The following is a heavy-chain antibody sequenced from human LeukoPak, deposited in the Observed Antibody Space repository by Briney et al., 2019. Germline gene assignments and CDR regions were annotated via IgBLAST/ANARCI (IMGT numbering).Heavy chain of an antibody. CDR1: GFTFSSYA. Sequence: GGSLRLSCAASGFTFSSYAMHWVRQAPGKGLEWVAVISYDGSNKYYADSVKGRFTISRDNSKNTLYLQMNSLRAEDTAVYYCAKDPDDSSGYYSTYFDYWGQGTLVTVSS. V-gene: IGHV3-30*04. D-gene: IGHD3-22*01. CDR2: ISYDGSNK. J-gene: IGHJ4*02. CDR3: AKDPDDSSGYYSTYFDY.